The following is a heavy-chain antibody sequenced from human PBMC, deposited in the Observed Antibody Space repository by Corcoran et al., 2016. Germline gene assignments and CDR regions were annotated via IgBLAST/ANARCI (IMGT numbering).Heavy chain of an antibody. J-gene: IGHJ4*02. Sequence: QVTLRESGPALVKPTQTLTLTCTFSGFSLSTSGMCVSWIRQPPGKALEWLALIDWDDDKYYSTSLKTRLTISKDTSKNQVVLTMTNMDPVDTATNSCAPNIAAAGKPNYFDYWGQGTLVTASS. CDR3: APNIAAAGKPNYFDY. CDR1: GFSLSTSGMC. D-gene: IGHD6-13*01. V-gene: IGHV2-70*01. CDR2: IDWDDDK.